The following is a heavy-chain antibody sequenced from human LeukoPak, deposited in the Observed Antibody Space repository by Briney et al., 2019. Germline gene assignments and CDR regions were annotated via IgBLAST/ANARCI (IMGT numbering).Heavy chain of an antibody. J-gene: IGHJ4*02. D-gene: IGHD3-10*01. CDR1: GFTFSSYA. CDR3: AKGSTMVRGPWSY. Sequence: GGSLRLSCAASGFTFSSYAMSWVRQAPGKGLEWVSAISGSGGSTYFADSVKGRFTISRDNSKNTLCLQMNSLRAEDTAVYYCAKGSTMVRGPWSYWGQGTLVTVSS. CDR2: ISGSGGST. V-gene: IGHV3-23*01.